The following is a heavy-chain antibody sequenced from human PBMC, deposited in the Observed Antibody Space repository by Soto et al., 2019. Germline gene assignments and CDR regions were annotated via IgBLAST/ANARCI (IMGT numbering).Heavy chain of an antibody. J-gene: IGHJ5*02. Sequence: EVQLVESGGGLVQPGGSLRLSCAASGFTFSSYSMNWVRQAPGKGLEWVSYISSSSSTIYYADSVKGRFTISRDNAKNSLYLQKNSLRDEDTAVYYCARDLYSSGSWFDPRGQGTLVTVSS. D-gene: IGHD6-19*01. V-gene: IGHV3-48*02. CDR1: GFTFSSYS. CDR3: ARDLYSSGSWFDP. CDR2: ISSSSSTI.